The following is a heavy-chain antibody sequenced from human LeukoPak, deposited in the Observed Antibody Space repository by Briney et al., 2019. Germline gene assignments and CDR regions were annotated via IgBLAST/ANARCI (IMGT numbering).Heavy chain of an antibody. CDR3: ASDRETHLAGVAGIMGYGMDV. J-gene: IGHJ6*02. CDR1: GGTFSSYA. D-gene: IGHD6-19*01. Sequence: SVKVSCKASGGTFSSYAISWVRQAPGQGLEWMGGIIPIFGTANYAQKFQGRVTITADESTSTAYMELSSLRSEDTAVYYCASDRETHLAGVAGIMGYGMDVWGQGTTVTVSS. V-gene: IGHV1-69*13. CDR2: IIPIFGTA.